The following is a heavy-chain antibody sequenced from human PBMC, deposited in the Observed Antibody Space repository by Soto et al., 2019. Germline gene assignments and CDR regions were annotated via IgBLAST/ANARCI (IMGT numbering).Heavy chain of an antibody. D-gene: IGHD3-22*01. Sequence: PGGSLRLSCAASGFTFSSYGMHWVRQAPGKGLEWVAVLSYDGSNKYYADSVKGRFTISRDNSKNTLYLQMNSLRAEDTAVYYCAKDANYDSSGSFDYWGQGTLVTVSS. J-gene: IGHJ4*02. CDR3: AKDANYDSSGSFDY. CDR2: LSYDGSNK. CDR1: GFTFSSYG. V-gene: IGHV3-30*18.